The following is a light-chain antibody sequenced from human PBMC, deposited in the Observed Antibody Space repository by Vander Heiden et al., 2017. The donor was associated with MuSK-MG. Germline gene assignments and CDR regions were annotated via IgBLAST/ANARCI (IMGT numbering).Light chain of an antibody. Sequence: DIKMTQSPSTLSSSVGDRVTITCLAIQSISSWLAWYQQKPGKALKLLIYKGFSLESGVPSRFSVSGSGTEFTFTFSSLQHDDFATYYCQQYNSYSPTFGQGTKVEIK. J-gene: IGKJ1*01. CDR2: KGF. V-gene: IGKV1-5*03. CDR1: QSISSW. CDR3: QQYNSYSPT.